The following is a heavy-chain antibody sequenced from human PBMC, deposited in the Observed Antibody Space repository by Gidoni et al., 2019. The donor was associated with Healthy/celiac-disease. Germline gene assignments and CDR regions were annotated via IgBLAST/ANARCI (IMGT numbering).Heavy chain of an antibody. V-gene: IGHV4-34*01. CDR2: INHSGST. J-gene: IGHJ5*02. CDR3: ARKWRRFHYGSGSYNNWFDP. CDR1: GWSFSGYY. Sequence: QVQLQQWGAGLLKPSETLSLTCAVYGWSFSGYYWSWIRQPPGKGLEWIGEINHSGSTNYNPSLKSRVTISVDTSKNQFSLKLSSVTAADTAVYYCARKWRRFHYGSGSYNNWFDPWGQGTLVTVSS. D-gene: IGHD3-10*01.